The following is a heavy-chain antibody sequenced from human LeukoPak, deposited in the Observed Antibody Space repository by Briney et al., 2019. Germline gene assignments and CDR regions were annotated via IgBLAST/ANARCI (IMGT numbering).Heavy chain of an antibody. J-gene: IGHJ4*02. D-gene: IGHD6-13*01. CDR2: VYTIGST. CDR3: ARGKQQLVPPFDY. CDR1: GDSISSYY. V-gene: IGHV4-4*07. Sequence: SETLSLTCTVSGDSISSYYWNWIRQPAGKGLEWIGRVYTIGSTNYNPSLKSRVTISVDTSKNQFSLKLTSVTAADTAIYYCARGKQQLVPPFDYWGQGTLVTVSS.